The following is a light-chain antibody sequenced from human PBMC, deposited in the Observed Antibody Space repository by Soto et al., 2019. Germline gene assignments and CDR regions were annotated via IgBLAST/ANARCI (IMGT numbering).Light chain of an antibody. J-gene: IGKJ2*01. V-gene: IGKV1-39*01. CDR3: QQSYDMPYT. Sequence: DIQLTQSPSSLSASVGDRVTITCRASEKINSYLNWYKQRPGKAPELMIYLTSSLQPGVTSRFGGSRSGTDFTLTISSLQPEDFATYYCQQSYDMPYTFGQGTKLEI. CDR1: EKINSY. CDR2: LTS.